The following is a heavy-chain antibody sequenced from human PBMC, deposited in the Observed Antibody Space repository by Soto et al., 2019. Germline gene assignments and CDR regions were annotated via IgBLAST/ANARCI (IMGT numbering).Heavy chain of an antibody. CDR3: ARDLKEYCSDGKCNWFDP. CDR1: GASISTYY. J-gene: IGHJ5*02. Sequence: SETLSLTCTVSGASISTYYWSWIRQPPGKGLEWIGYISYSGSTNYNPSLKSRVTISFDASKNEISLQVRSAAAADAAVYYCARDLKEYCSDGKCNWFDPWGQGTLVTVS. CDR2: ISYSGST. D-gene: IGHD2-15*01. V-gene: IGHV4-59*01.